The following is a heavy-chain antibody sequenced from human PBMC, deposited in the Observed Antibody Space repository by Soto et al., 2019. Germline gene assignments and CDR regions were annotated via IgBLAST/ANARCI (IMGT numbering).Heavy chain of an antibody. CDR3: ARSVAVPGAHIDY. V-gene: IGHV4-59*01. D-gene: IGHD6-19*01. CDR2: VYYTGST. J-gene: IGHJ4*02. Sequence: LSETLSLTCSVSGGSISGSYWSWIRQSPGKGLEWLGYVYYTGSTNYSPSLRSRVSISVDTSKNEFSLRLSSVTAADTAVYFCARSVAVPGAHIDYWGQGTQVTVSS. CDR1: GGSISGSY.